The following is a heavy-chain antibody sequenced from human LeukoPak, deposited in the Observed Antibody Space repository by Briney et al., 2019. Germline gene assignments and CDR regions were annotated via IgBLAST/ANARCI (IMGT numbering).Heavy chain of an antibody. CDR3: ARDRLPYYYNSSGYYPFDY. CDR1: GGTFSSYA. Sequence: ASVKVSCKASGGTFSSYAISWVRQAPGQGLEWMGGIIPIFGTANYALKFQGRVTITTDESTSTAYMELSSLRSEDTAVYYCARDRLPYYYNSSGYYPFDYWGQGTLVTVSS. V-gene: IGHV1-69*05. CDR2: IIPIFGTA. D-gene: IGHD3-22*01. J-gene: IGHJ4*02.